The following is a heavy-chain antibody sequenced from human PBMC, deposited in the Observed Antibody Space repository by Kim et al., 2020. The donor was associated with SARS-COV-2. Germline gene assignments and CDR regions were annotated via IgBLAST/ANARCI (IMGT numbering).Heavy chain of an antibody. Sequence: ASVKVSCKASGYTFTSYAMHWVRQAPGQRLEWMGWINAGNGNTKYSQKFQGRVTITRDTSASTAYMELSSLRSEDTAVYYCARGYYYDSSGYYYDNDYWGQGTLVTVSS. CDR1: GYTFTSYA. D-gene: IGHD3-22*01. J-gene: IGHJ4*02. V-gene: IGHV1-3*01. CDR2: INAGNGNT. CDR3: ARGYYYDSSGYYYDNDY.